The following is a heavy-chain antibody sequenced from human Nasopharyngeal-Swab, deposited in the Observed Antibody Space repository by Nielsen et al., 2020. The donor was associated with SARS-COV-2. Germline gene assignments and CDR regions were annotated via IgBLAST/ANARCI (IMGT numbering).Heavy chain of an antibody. CDR3: ARVSTGTFDY. J-gene: IGHJ4*02. Sequence: GGSLRLSCTASGFIFSNYGMHWVRQAPGKGLEWVAVISYDGINKYNADSVKGRFTISRDNSKDTLYLQMKSLRTEDTAVYYCARVSTGTFDYWGQGTLVAVSS. CDR2: ISYDGINK. D-gene: IGHD1-1*01. V-gene: IGHV3-30*03. CDR1: GFIFSNYG.